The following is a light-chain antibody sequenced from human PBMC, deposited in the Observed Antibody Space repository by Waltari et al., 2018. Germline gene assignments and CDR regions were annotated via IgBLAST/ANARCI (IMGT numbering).Light chain of an antibody. Sequence: QLVVTQSPSASASLGASVKLTCTLSSGHSSNVIAWLQQHPERGPRYLMKVNSDGSHSRGAEIPYCISGSSSEVELYLTITNPECEDEADYYGQTGGHGTCVCGRGTKLTVL. CDR2: VNSDGSH. J-gene: IGLJ3*02. CDR1: SGHSSNV. CDR3: QTGGHGTCV. V-gene: IGLV4-69*01.